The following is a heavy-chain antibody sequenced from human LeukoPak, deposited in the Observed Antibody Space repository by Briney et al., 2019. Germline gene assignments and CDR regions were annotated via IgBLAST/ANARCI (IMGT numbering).Heavy chain of an antibody. CDR1: GGSISTSTYY. CDR2: IYYSGIT. CDR3: ARGEYYASSGYSGTVDY. V-gene: IGHV4-39*07. J-gene: IGHJ4*02. D-gene: IGHD3-22*01. Sequence: PSGTLSLTCTVSGGSISTSTYYWGWIRQPPGKGLEWIGSIYYSGITYYNPSLESRVTISVDTSKNQFSLSLSSVTAADTAVYYCARGEYYASSGYSGTVDYWGQGTLVTVSS.